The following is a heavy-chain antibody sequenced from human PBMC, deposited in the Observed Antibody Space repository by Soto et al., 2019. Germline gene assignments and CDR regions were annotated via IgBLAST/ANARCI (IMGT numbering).Heavy chain of an antibody. CDR1: GYTFTSYG. V-gene: IGHV1-18*01. J-gene: IGHJ4*02. CDR3: ARDGTTVTTDPSCDY. Sequence: QVQLVQSGAEVKKPGASVKVSCKASGYTFTSYGISWVRQAPGQGLEWMGWISAYNGNTNYAQKLQGRVTMTTDTSTSKAYMELRSLRYDDTAVYYCARDGTTVTTDPSCDYWGQGTLVTVSS. CDR2: ISAYNGNT. D-gene: IGHD4-17*01.